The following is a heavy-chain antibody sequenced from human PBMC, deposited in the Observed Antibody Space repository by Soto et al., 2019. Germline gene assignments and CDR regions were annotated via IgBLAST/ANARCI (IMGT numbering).Heavy chain of an antibody. V-gene: IGHV3-48*02. CDR2: ISSSSSTI. J-gene: IGHJ6*02. D-gene: IGHD3-16*02. CDR1: GFTFSSYS. CDR3: ARGPRDDYVWCIYRYTPYYYGMDF. Sequence: PGGSLRLSCAASGFTFSSYSMNWVRQAPGKGLEWVSYISSSSSTIYYADSVKGRFTISRDNAKNSLYLQMNSLRDEETAVYYCARGPRDDYVWCIYRYTPYYYGMDFWGQGPTVTVSS.